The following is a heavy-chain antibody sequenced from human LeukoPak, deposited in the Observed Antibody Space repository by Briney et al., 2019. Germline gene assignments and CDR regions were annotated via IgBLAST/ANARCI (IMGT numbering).Heavy chain of an antibody. Sequence: SETLSLTCTVSGGSISSSSYYWGWIRQPPGKGLEWIGSIYYSGSTYYNPSLKSRVTISVDTSKNQFSLKLSSVTAADTAVYYCATIPVPFEYSSSSGGYWGQGTLVTVSS. CDR1: GGSISSSSYY. CDR3: ATIPVPFEYSSSSGGY. V-gene: IGHV4-39*01. J-gene: IGHJ4*02. D-gene: IGHD6-6*01. CDR2: IYYSGST.